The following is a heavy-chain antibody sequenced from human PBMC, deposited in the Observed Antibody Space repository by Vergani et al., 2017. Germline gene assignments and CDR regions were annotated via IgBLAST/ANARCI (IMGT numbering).Heavy chain of an antibody. CDR3: ARARCIETCYMSNWLDS. CDR1: GFSFNSYW. D-gene: IGHD3-9*01. CDR2: IKSDGGIT. J-gene: IGHJ5*01. Sequence: DVQLAESGGGFFQPGGSLRLFCSASGFSFNSYWMHWVRQVPGKGLLWVSRIKSDGGITAYADSVKGRFTISRDNAQNTLYLQMNSLRVEDTGVYYCARARCIETCYMSNWLDSWGQGTLVTVSS. V-gene: IGHV3-74*03.